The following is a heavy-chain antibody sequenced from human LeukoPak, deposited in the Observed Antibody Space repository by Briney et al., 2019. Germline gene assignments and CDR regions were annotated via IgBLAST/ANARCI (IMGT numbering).Heavy chain of an antibody. CDR1: VGSISSYY. CDR2: IYYSGST. V-gene: IGHV4-59*01. Sequence: PSETLSLTCTVSVGSISSYYWSWIRQPPGKGLERVGYIYYSGSTNYNPSPKSRVTISVDTSKNKFSLKLSSVTAADTAVYHCARAGQYYDILTGSIYYYYGIDVWGNGTTVTVSS. CDR3: ARAGQYYDILTGSIYYYYGIDV. D-gene: IGHD3-9*01. J-gene: IGHJ6*04.